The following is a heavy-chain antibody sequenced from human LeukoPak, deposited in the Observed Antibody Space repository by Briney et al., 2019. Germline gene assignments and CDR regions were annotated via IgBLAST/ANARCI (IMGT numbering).Heavy chain of an antibody. D-gene: IGHD2-15*01. CDR3: ARDVQSSRGYNWFAP. CDR2: IYTIVST. Sequence: SETLSLTCTVSGGSISSYYCSWIRQPAGEGLEWIGRIYTIVSTNYNPSLTSRVTISVNRSKNQFYLKLRSVTAADTAVYYCARDVQSSRGYNWFAPWGQGTQVTVSS. J-gene: IGHJ5*02. V-gene: IGHV4-4*07. CDR1: GGSISSYY.